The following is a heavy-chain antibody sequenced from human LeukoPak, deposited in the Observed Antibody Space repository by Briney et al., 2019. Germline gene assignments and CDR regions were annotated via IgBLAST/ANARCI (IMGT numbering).Heavy chain of an antibody. CDR3: ARQGCSSTSCYGNAFDY. D-gene: IGHD2-2*01. J-gene: IGHJ4*02. Sequence: GESLKISCKGSGYNFTSYWIGWVRQMPGKGLEWMGIIYPGDSDTRYSPSFQGQVTISADKSISTAYLQWSSLKASDTAMYYCARQGCSSTSCYGNAFDYWGQGTLVTVSS. CDR2: IYPGDSDT. V-gene: IGHV5-51*01. CDR1: GYNFTSYW.